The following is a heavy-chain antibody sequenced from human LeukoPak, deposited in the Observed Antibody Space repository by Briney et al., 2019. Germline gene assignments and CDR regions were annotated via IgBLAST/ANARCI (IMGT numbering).Heavy chain of an antibody. Sequence: GGSLRLSCAASGFTFSSYSMDWVRQAPGKGLEWVSSISSSSSYIYYADSVKGRFTISRDNAKNSLYLQMNSLRAEDTAVYYCARAGSGYKSNWFDPWGQGTLVTVSS. CDR2: ISSSSSYI. D-gene: IGHD5-12*01. CDR1: GFTFSSYS. J-gene: IGHJ5*02. V-gene: IGHV3-21*01. CDR3: ARAGSGYKSNWFDP.